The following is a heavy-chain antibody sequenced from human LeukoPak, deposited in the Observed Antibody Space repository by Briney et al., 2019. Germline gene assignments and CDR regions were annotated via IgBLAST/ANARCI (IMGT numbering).Heavy chain of an antibody. J-gene: IGHJ6*02. CDR3: ARESIAVAGTNYYYGMDV. V-gene: IGHV1-18*01. CDR2: SSAHNGNT. CDR1: GYTFTSYG. D-gene: IGHD6-19*01. Sequence: ASVKVSCKASGYTFTSYGISWVRQAPGQGLEWMGWSSAHNGNTNYAQNLQGRVTMTTDTSTSTAYMELRSLRSDDTAVYYCARESIAVAGTNYYYGMDVWGQGTTVTVSS.